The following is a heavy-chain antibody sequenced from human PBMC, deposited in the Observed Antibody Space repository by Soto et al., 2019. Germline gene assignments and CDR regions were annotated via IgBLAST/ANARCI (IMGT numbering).Heavy chain of an antibody. CDR3: ARVKVDIVATIFDY. CDR2: IYYSGST. J-gene: IGHJ4*02. D-gene: IGHD5-12*01. Sequence: SETLSLTCTVSGGSISSGDDYWSWIRQPPGKGLEWIGYIYYSGSTYYNPSLKSRVTISVDTSKNQFSLKLSSVTAADTAVYYCARVKVDIVATIFDYWGQGTLVTVSS. V-gene: IGHV4-30-4*01. CDR1: GGSISSGDDY.